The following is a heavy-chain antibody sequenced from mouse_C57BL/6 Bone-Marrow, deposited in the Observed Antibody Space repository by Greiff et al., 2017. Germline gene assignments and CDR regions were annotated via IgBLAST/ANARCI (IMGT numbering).Heavy chain of an antibody. CDR1: GYTFTDYN. Sequence: EVHLVESGPELVKPGASVKMSCKASGYTFTDYNMHWVKQSHGKSLEWIGYINPNNGGTSYNQKFKGKATLTVNKSSSTAYMELRSLTSEVSAVYDCARAQVRRFAYWGQGTLVTVSA. CDR3: ARAQVRRFAY. J-gene: IGHJ3*01. V-gene: IGHV1-22*01. CDR2: INPNNGGT.